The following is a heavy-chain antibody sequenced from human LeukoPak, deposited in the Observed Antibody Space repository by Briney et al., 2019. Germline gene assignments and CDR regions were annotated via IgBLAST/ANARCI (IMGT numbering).Heavy chain of an antibody. Sequence: PGGSLRLSCAASGFTFSSYSMNWVRQAPGKGLEWVSSISSSSSYIYYADSVKGRFTISRDNAKNSLYLQMNSLRAEDTAVYYCARVDYDFWSGLLRVVYYYGMDVWGQGTTVTVSS. J-gene: IGHJ6*02. CDR3: ARVDYDFWSGLLRVVYYYGMDV. CDR2: ISSSSSYI. D-gene: IGHD3-3*01. V-gene: IGHV3-21*01. CDR1: GFTFSSYS.